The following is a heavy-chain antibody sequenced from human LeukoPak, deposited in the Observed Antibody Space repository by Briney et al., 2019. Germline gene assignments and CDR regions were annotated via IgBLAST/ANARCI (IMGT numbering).Heavy chain of an antibody. D-gene: IGHD3-3*01. CDR3: ARVRGITIFGPFDY. J-gene: IGHJ4*02. Sequence: ASVKVSCKASGYTFTSYYMHWVRQAPGQGLEWMGIINPSGGSTSYAQKFQGRVTITADESTSTAYMELSSLRSEDTAVYYCARVRGITIFGPFDYWGQGTLVTVSS. CDR2: INPSGGST. CDR1: GYTFTSYY. V-gene: IGHV1-46*01.